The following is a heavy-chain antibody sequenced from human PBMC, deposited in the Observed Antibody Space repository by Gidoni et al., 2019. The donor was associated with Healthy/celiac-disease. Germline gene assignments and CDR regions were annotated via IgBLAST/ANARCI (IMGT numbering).Heavy chain of an antibody. V-gene: IGHV3-33*01. J-gene: IGHJ1*01. CDR1: GFTFSSYV. Sequence: QVQLVESGGVLVQPGSSLRLSCAASGFTFSSYVMHWVRQAPGKGLEWVAVIWYDGSNKYYADSVKGRFTISRDNSKNTLYLQMNSLRAEDTAVYYCARERDSSGYYYAYFQHWGQGTLVTVSS. D-gene: IGHD3-22*01. CDR2: IWYDGSNK. CDR3: ARERDSSGYYYAYFQH.